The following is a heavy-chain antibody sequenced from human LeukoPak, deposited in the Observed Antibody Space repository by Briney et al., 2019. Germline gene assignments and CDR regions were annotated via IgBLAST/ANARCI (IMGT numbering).Heavy chain of an antibody. Sequence: GGSLRLSCAASGFTFSSYGMHWVRQAPGKGLEWVAFIRYDGSNKYYADSVKGRFTISRDNSKNTLYLQMNSLRAEDTAVYYCAKVYIAAAVYYYYYMDVWGKGTTVTISS. J-gene: IGHJ6*03. D-gene: IGHD6-13*01. CDR1: GFTFSSYG. V-gene: IGHV3-30*02. CDR3: AKVYIAAAVYYYYYMDV. CDR2: IRYDGSNK.